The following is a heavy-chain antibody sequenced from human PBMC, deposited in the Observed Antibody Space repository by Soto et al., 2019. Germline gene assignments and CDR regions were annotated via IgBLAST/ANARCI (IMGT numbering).Heavy chain of an antibody. D-gene: IGHD2-2*03. CDR1: GYTFTSYG. V-gene: IGHV1-18*01. Sequence: GASVKVSCKVSGYTFTSYGISWVRQAPGQGLEWMGWISAYNGNTNYAQKLQGRVTMTTDTSTSTAYMELRSLRSDDTAVYYCARDNLGIVVVPAAILGYYYGMDVWGQGTTVTVSS. CDR3: ARDNLGIVVVPAAILGYYYGMDV. CDR2: ISAYNGNT. J-gene: IGHJ6*02.